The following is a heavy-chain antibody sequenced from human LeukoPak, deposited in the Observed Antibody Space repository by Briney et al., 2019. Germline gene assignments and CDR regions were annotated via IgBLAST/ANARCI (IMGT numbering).Heavy chain of an antibody. CDR2: INPNSGGT. J-gene: IGHJ4*02. V-gene: IGHV1-2*02. D-gene: IGHD1-26*01. Sequence: GASVKVSCKASGYIFTGYYMHWVRQAPGQGLEWMGWINPNSGGTNYAQKFQGRVTLTRDTSISTAYMELSRLRSDDTAVYYCARDCRVGATASSRFGYWGQGTLVTVSS. CDR1: GYIFTGYY. CDR3: ARDCRVGATASSRFGY.